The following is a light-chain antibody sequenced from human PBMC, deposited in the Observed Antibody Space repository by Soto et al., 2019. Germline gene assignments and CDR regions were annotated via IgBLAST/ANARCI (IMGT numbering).Light chain of an antibody. Sequence: QSVLTQPASVSGSPGQSITISCTGTSSDVGGYNYVSWYQQYPGKAPKVMIYDVTNRPSGVSNRFSGSRSGNTASLTISGLQAEDEADYYCCSFTTSSTYVFGTGTKV. J-gene: IGLJ1*01. V-gene: IGLV2-14*01. CDR2: DVT. CDR1: SSDVGGYNY. CDR3: CSFTTSSTYV.